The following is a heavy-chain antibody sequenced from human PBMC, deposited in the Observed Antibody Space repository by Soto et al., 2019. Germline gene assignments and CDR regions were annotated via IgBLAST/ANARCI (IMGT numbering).Heavy chain of an antibody. Sequence: GGSLRLSCAASGFTFSSYAMSWVHQAPGKGLEWVSAISGSGGSTYYADSVKGRFTISRDNSKNTLYLQMNSLRAEDTAVYYCAIKTGLFGVDTRPYWGQGTLVTVSS. CDR2: ISGSGGST. V-gene: IGHV3-23*01. CDR3: AIKTGLFGVDTRPY. CDR1: GFTFSSYA. D-gene: IGHD3-3*01. J-gene: IGHJ4*02.